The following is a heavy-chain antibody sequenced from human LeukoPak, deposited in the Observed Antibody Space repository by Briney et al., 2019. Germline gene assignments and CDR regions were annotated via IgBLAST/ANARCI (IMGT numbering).Heavy chain of an antibody. CDR3: ARRRPTTTLYSYYYIDV. Sequence: SETLSLTCTVSGGSISSYYWSWIRQPAGKGLEWIGRIYTSGSTNYNPSLKSRVTMSVDTSKNQFSLKLSSVTAADTAVYYCARRRPTTTLYSYYYIDVWGTGTTVTVSS. D-gene: IGHD1-1*01. CDR1: GGSISSYY. J-gene: IGHJ6*03. V-gene: IGHV4-4*07. CDR2: IYTSGST.